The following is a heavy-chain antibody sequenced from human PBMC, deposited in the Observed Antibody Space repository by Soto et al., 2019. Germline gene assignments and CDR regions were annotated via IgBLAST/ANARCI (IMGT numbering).Heavy chain of an antibody. CDR3: AKGVSMVRGVIIT. CDR2: ISGSGGST. J-gene: IGHJ5*02. CDR1: GFTFSSYA. Sequence: GGSLRLSCAASGFTFSSYAMSWVRQAPGKGLEWVSAISGSGGSTYYADSVKGRFTISGDNSKNTLYLQMNSLRAEDTAVYYCAKGVSMVRGVIITWGQGTLVTVSS. V-gene: IGHV3-23*01. D-gene: IGHD3-10*01.